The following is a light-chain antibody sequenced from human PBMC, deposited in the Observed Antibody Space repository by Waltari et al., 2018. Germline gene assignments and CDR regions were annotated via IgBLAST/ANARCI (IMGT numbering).Light chain of an antibody. CDR3: CSYAGSYTLV. CDR1: SSDGGGYYY. V-gene: IGLV2-11*01. J-gene: IGLJ2*01. CDR2: DVS. Sequence: QSALTQPRSVSGSPGQSVTLSCTGTSSDGGGYYYITWHQQHPGKAPKLMIYDVSKRPSGVPDRFSGSKSGNTASLTISGLQAEDEADYYCCSYAGSYTLVFGGGTKLTVL.